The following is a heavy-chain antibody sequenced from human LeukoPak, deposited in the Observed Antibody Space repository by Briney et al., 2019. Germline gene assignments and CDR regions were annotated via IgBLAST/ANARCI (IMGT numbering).Heavy chain of an antibody. CDR2: INPSGGST. J-gene: IGHJ3*02. CDR1: GYTFTSYY. CDR3: ARDPSGDHYDSSGAPTDDAFDI. Sequence: ASVKVSCKASGYTFTSYYMHWVRQAPGQGLEWMGIINPSGGSTSYAQKFQGRVTMTRDTSTSTVYMELSSLRSEDTAVYYCARDPSGDHYDSSGAPTDDAFDIWGQGTMVTVSS. V-gene: IGHV1-46*01. D-gene: IGHD3-22*01.